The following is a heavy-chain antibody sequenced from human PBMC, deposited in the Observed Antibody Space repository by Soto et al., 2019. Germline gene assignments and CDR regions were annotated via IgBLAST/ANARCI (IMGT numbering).Heavy chain of an antibody. V-gene: IGHV3-33*01. J-gene: IGHJ4*02. CDR1: GFIFSSYG. CDR2: IWYDGSNK. CDR3: ARDIDWYSNSSGFDN. D-gene: IGHD1-26*01. Sequence: QVQLVESGGGVVQPGRSLRLSCAASGFIFSSYGMHWVRQAPGKGLEWVAVIWYDGSNKHYADPVKGRFTISRDNSKNTLSLQMNSLRAEDTAIYYCARDIDWYSNSSGFDNWGQGTLVTVSS.